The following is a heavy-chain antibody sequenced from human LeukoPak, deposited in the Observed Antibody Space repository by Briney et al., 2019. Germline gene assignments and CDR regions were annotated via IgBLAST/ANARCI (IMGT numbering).Heavy chain of an antibody. CDR2: IYPGDSDT. Sequence: GESLKISCKGSGYSFTSYWIGWVRQMPGKGLEWMGIIYPGDSDTRYSPSFQGQVTISADKSIGTAYLQWSSLKASDTAMYYCARHGSVSYYNVWYWFDPWGQGTLVTVSS. CDR1: GYSFTSYW. CDR3: ARHGSVSYYNVWYWFDP. V-gene: IGHV5-51*01. J-gene: IGHJ5*02. D-gene: IGHD3-10*01.